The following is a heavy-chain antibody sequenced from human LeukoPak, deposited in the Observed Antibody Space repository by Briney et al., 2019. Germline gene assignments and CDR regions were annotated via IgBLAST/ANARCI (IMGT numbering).Heavy chain of an antibody. D-gene: IGHD1-26*01. CDR2: INPYSGGT. V-gene: IGHV1-2*02. J-gene: IGHJ6*03. CDR1: GYTFTSYY. Sequence: ASVRVSCKASGYTFTSYYMHWVRQAPGQGLEWMGWINPYSGGTIYAQKFQGRVTMTTDTSTSTAYMELRSLRSDDTAVYYCARDRATPPRGYYYYYMDVWGKGTTVTVSS. CDR3: ARDRATPPRGYYYYYMDV.